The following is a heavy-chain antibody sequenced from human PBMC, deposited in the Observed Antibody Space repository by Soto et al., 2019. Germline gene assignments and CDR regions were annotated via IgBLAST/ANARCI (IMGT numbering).Heavy chain of an antibody. D-gene: IGHD3-3*01. Sequence: GGSLRLSCAASGFTFSSYWMSWVRQAPGKGLEWVANIKQDGSEKYYVDSVKGRFTISRDNAKNSLYLQMNSLRAEDTAVYYCARRIFGVVPHYYNYMDVWGKGTPVTVSS. V-gene: IGHV3-7*01. CDR1: GFTFSSYW. J-gene: IGHJ6*03. CDR2: IKQDGSEK. CDR3: ARRIFGVVPHYYNYMDV.